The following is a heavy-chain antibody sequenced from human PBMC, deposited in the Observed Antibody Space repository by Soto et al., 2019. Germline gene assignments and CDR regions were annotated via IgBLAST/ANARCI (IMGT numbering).Heavy chain of an antibody. CDR2: INPNSGGT. Sequence: VASVKVSCKTSGYTFTGYYVHWVRQAPGQGLEWMGWINPNSGGTYYAQNFQGRVTMTRDTSISTAYMELSRLRLDDTAVYYCARSYIASRPSDYWGQGTLVTVSS. J-gene: IGHJ4*02. V-gene: IGHV1-2*02. CDR1: GYTFTGYY. CDR3: ARSYIASRPSDY. D-gene: IGHD6-6*01.